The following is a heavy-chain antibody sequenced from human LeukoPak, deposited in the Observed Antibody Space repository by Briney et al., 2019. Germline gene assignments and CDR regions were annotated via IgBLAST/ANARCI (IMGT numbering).Heavy chain of an antibody. CDR1: GDSISSYY. Sequence: KASETLSLTCTVSGDSISSYYWSWLRQPPGKGLEWVGYIYYSVTTNYNPSLKSRVTISVDTSKNQFSLKQSSVTAADTAVYYCARDVYHFWSGFDYWGQGTLVTVSS. J-gene: IGHJ4*02. V-gene: IGHV4-59*01. D-gene: IGHD3-3*01. CDR2: IYYSVTT. CDR3: ARDVYHFWSGFDY.